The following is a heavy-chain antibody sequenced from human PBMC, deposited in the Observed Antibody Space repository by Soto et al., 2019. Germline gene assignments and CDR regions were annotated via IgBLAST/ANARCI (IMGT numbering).Heavy chain of an antibody. V-gene: IGHV3-30*18. CDR1: GFTFSDYA. CDR3: AKGGRQWLVTSDFNY. CDR2: VSHDGRNT. D-gene: IGHD6-19*01. Sequence: VQLVESGGGVVQPGRSLRLSCAASGFTFSDYAMHWVRQAPGKGLEWVAVVSHDGRNTHYADSVKGRFTISRDSSKNTVSLEMTRPRAEDTAVYYCAKGGRQWLVTSDFNYWGQGALVTVSS. J-gene: IGHJ4*02.